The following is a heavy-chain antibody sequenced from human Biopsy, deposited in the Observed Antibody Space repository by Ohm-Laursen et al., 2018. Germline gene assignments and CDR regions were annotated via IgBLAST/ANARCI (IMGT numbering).Heavy chain of an antibody. CDR3: ARGSNDFGGLYFPR. CDR2: ISYTGYT. J-gene: IGHJ1*01. D-gene: IGHD4-23*01. CDR1: GGSFTGHY. V-gene: IGHV4-59*11. Sequence: SDTLSLTWAVSGGSFTGHYWSWIRQPPGKGLEWIGHISYTGYTSYNASLKSRVTISVDTSRNHFSLRLSSLTAADTAVCYCARGSNDFGGLYFPRWGQGTLVTVTS.